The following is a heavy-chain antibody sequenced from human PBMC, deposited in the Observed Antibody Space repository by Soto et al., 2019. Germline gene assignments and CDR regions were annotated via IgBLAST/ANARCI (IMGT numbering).Heavy chain of an antibody. Sequence: SETLSLTCAVYGGSFSGYYWSWIRQPPGKGLEWIGEINHSGSTNYNPSLKSRVTISVDTSKNQFSLKLSSVTAADTAVYYCARGQYCSGGSCYSGVDYWGQGTLVTVSS. V-gene: IGHV4-34*01. J-gene: IGHJ4*02. CDR2: INHSGST. D-gene: IGHD2-15*01. CDR3: ARGQYCSGGSCYSGVDY. CDR1: GGSFSGYY.